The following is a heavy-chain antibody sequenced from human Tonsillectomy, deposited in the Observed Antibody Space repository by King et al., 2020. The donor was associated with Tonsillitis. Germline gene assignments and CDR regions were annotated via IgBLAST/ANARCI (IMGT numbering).Heavy chain of an antibody. CDR3: ARVEDGYRSAAGTWFDP. CDR2: ICNNSNTI. Sequence: VQLVESGGGLVQPGGSPRLSWESPGIMPSDYNMHLLRQAPGEGPEVVSYICNNSNTIYHADSVKGRLTISRDNVENSVYLQMNSLREEDTAMYYCARVEDGYRSAAGTWFDPWGQGTLVIVSS. D-gene: IGHD5-24*01. CDR1: GIMPSDYN. J-gene: IGHJ5*02. V-gene: IGHV3-48*02.